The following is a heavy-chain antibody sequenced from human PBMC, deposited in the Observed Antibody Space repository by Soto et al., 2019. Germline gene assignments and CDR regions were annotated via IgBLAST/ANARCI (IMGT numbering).Heavy chain of an antibody. CDR1: GFTFSSYA. D-gene: IGHD3-10*01. Sequence: GGSLSLSCAASGFTFSSYAMSWVRQAPGKGLEWVSAISGSGGSTYYADSVKGRFTISRDNSKNTLYLQMNSLRAEDTAVYYCAKTLLWFGELPWDYWGQGTLVTVSS. CDR3: AKTLLWFGELPWDY. CDR2: ISGSGGST. V-gene: IGHV3-23*01. J-gene: IGHJ4*02.